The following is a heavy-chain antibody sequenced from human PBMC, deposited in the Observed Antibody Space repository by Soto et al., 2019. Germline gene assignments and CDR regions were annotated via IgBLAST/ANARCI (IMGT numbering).Heavy chain of an antibody. D-gene: IGHD6-19*01. CDR2: IWYDGSNE. V-gene: IGHV3-33*01. J-gene: IGHJ4*02. CDR3: ARDRRGSGWYDYFDY. Sequence: QVQLVESGGGVVQPGRSLRLSCAAYGFTFSSYGMHWVRQAPGKGLEWVAVIWYDGSNENYADSVKGRFTISRDNSKNTLYLQMNSLRAEDTALYYCARDRRGSGWYDYFDYWGQGTLVTVSS. CDR1: GFTFSSYG.